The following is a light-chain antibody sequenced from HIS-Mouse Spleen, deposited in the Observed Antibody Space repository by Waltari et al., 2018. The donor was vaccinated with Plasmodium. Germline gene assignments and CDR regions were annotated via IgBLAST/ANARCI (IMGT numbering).Light chain of an antibody. CDR1: SSGVGSYNL. V-gene: IGLV2-23*01. CDR2: EGS. J-gene: IGLJ1*01. CDR3: CSYAGSSTYV. Sequence: GTSSGVGSYNLVSWYQQHPDKAPKLMIYEGSKRPSWVSNRISGSNSGNPASRTISVLQAEDEADYYCCSYAGSSTYVFGTGTKVTVL.